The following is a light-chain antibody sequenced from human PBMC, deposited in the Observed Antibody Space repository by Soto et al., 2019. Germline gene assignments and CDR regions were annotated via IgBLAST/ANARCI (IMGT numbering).Light chain of an antibody. J-gene: IGKJ1*01. CDR2: GAS. CDR3: QQRSNWPRT. V-gene: IGKV3-11*01. CDR1: QSVSSN. Sequence: EIVLTQSPASLSVSPGERATLSCRATQSVSSNLAWYQQKPGQAPRLLIYGASTRATGIPATFSGSGSGTDFTLTISSLQSEDFAVYYCQQRSNWPRTFGQGTKLDIK.